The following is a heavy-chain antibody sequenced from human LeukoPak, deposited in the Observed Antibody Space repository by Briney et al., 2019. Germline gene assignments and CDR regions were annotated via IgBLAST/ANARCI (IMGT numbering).Heavy chain of an antibody. CDR3: ARVPFYDSSGYYYESPLDY. V-gene: IGHV3-20*04. D-gene: IGHD3-22*01. CDR2: INWNGGST. J-gene: IGHJ4*02. Sequence: GGSLRLSCAASGFTFDDYGMSWVRQAPGKGLEWVSGINWNGGSTGYADSVKGRFTISRDNAKNSLYLQMNSLRAEDTAVYYCARVPFYDSSGYYYESPLDYWGQGTLVTVSS. CDR1: GFTFDDYG.